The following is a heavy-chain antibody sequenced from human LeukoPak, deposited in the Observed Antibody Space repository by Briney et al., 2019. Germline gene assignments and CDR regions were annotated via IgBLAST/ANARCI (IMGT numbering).Heavy chain of an antibody. V-gene: IGHV3-21*01. CDR1: GITFSGYS. CDR3: AREGYSGYDRYFDY. D-gene: IGHD5-12*01. CDR2: ISSSSTYL. Sequence: GGSLRLSCAASGITFSGYSMNWVRQAPGKGLEWVSSISSSSTYLYYADSVKGRFTISRDNAKNSLYLQMNSLRAEDTAVYYCAREGYSGYDRYFDYWGQGTLVTVSS. J-gene: IGHJ4*02.